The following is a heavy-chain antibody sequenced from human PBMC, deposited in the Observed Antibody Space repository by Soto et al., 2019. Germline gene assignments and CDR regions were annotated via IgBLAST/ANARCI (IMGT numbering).Heavy chain of an antibody. CDR2: INPGGGNT. J-gene: IGHJ6*02. CDR3: APLGYCTNGVCYGPFYGMDV. CDR1: GYTFTNYY. Sequence: ASVTVSCKASGYTFTNYYMHWVRQAPGQELEWLGVINPGGGNTNYAQQFQGRVSMTSDTSTSTVYMELSSLRSDDTAVYYCAPLGYCTNGVCYGPFYGMDVWGQGTTVTV. V-gene: IGHV1-46*01. D-gene: IGHD2-8*01.